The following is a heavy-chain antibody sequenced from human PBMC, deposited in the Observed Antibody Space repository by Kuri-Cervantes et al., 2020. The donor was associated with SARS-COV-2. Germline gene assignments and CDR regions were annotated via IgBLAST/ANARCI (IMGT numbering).Heavy chain of an antibody. V-gene: IGHV3-23*01. CDR2: ISGSGGST. D-gene: IGHD6-13*01. Sequence: ETLSLTCAASGFTLSSYAMSWVRQAPGKGLEWVSAISGSGGSTYYADSVKGRFTISRDNSKNTLYLQMNSLRAEDTAVYYCAKDNGSSWPYYFYYWGQGTLVTVSS. CDR3: AKDNGSSWPYYFYY. J-gene: IGHJ4*02. CDR1: GFTLSSYA.